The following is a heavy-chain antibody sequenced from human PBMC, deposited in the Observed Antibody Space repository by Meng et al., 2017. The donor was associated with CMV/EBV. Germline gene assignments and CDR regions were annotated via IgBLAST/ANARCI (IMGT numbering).Heavy chain of an antibody. CDR2: IYHSGST. Sequence: SETLSLTCAVSGGSISSSNWWSWVSQPPGKGLEWIGEIYHSGSTNYNPSLKSRVTISVDKSKNQFSLKLSSVTAADTAVYYCARKYYDFWSGYWGYGMDVWGQGTTVTVSS. J-gene: IGHJ6*02. CDR3: ARKYYDFWSGYWGYGMDV. CDR1: GGSISSSNW. D-gene: IGHD3-3*01. V-gene: IGHV4-4*02.